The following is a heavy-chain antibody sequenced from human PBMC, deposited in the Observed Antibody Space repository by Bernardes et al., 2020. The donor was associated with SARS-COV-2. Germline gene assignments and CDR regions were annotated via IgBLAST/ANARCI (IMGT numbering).Heavy chain of an antibody. Sequence: GGSLRLSCASSGFTFISSAMSWVRRAPGKGLEWVAVISGSGGRKNYADSVMGRFTISRDNSKNTLFLQMKRLRAEDTAVYYCAKPCTDYWCQGTLVTVSA. D-gene: IGHD2-8*01. CDR3: AKPCTDY. CDR1: GFTFISSA. J-gene: IGHJ4*02. CDR2: ISGSGGRK. V-gene: IGHV3-23*01.